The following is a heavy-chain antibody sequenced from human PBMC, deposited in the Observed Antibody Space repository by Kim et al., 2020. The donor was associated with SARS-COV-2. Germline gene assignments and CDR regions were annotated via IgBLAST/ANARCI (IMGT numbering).Heavy chain of an antibody. CDR1: VYTFRSYV. Sequence: ASVKVSCKASVYTFRSYVVHWVRQAPGQRLEWMGWINPANDNTRYSQKFQDRVTITSDTSATTVYMELSSLTSEDTALYFCARDPSYRWYFCDYWGQGTLVTVSS. CDR2: INPANDNT. D-gene: IGHD3-16*02. V-gene: IGHV1-3*01. J-gene: IGHJ4*02. CDR3: ARDPSYRWYFCDY.